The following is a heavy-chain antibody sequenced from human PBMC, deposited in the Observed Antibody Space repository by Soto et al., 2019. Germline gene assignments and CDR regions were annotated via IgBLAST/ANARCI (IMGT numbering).Heavy chain of an antibody. D-gene: IGHD6-19*01. Sequence: SETLSLTCSLSGGAIGGYYWSWIRQPPGKALEWIGYVSYSGSTDYHPSLKSRVSISIDTSKNQFSLKMISVTAADTAVYYCARHGSDSGWFVFDHWGQGALVTVSS. CDR1: GGAIGGYY. V-gene: IGHV4-59*08. CDR3: ARHGSDSGWFVFDH. CDR2: VSYSGST. J-gene: IGHJ5*02.